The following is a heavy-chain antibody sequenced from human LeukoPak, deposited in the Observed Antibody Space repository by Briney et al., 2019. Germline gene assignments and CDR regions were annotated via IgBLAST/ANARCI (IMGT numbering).Heavy chain of an antibody. Sequence: PGGSLRLSCAASGFTFSSYGMHWVRQAPGKGLEWVAFIRYDGSNKYYADSVKGRFTISRDNSKNTLYLQMNSLRAEDTAVYYCAKGGIAAAGTVGYWGQGTLVTVSS. CDR2: IRYDGSNK. CDR3: AKGGIAAAGTVGY. V-gene: IGHV3-30*02. J-gene: IGHJ4*02. D-gene: IGHD6-13*01. CDR1: GFTFSSYG.